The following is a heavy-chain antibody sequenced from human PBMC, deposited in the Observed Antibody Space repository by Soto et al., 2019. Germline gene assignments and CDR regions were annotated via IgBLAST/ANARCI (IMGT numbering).Heavy chain of an antibody. J-gene: IGHJ4*02. CDR1: GYTFTGYY. Sequence: QVQLVQSGAEVKKPGASVKVSCKASGYTFTGYYMHWVRQAPGQGLEWMGWINPNSGGTNYAQKFQGGVTTTRDTYISTAYMELSRLRSDDTAVYYCARVKTPARYCSGGSCYSPFDYWGQGTLVTVSS. V-gene: IGHV1-2*02. CDR2: INPNSGGT. D-gene: IGHD2-15*01. CDR3: ARVKTPARYCSGGSCYSPFDY.